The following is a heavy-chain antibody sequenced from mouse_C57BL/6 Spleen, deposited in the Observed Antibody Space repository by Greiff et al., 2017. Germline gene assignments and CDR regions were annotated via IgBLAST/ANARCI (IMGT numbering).Heavy chain of an antibody. D-gene: IGHD1-2*01. V-gene: IGHV1-64*01. J-gene: IGHJ2*01. CDR2: IHPNSGST. CDR3: ARGETTAPYFDY. Sequence: QVQLQQPGDELVKPGASVKLSCKASGYTFTSYWMHWVKQRPGQGLEWIGMIHPNSGSTNYNEKFKSKATLTVDKSSSTAYMQLSSLTSEDSAVYYCARGETTAPYFDYWGQGTTLTVSS. CDR1: GYTFTSYW.